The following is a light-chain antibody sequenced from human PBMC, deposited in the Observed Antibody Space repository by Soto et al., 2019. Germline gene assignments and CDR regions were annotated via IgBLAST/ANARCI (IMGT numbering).Light chain of an antibody. Sequence: QSLRTQLRSVSGSPGQSYAISCTGTISDVGGYNYVSWYQQHPGKAPKLIIYDVTKRPSGVPDRFSGSSSGNTASLTISGLQAEDEADYFCCSYAGSYSYVFGTGTKVTV. J-gene: IGLJ1*01. CDR2: DVT. CDR1: ISDVGGYNY. V-gene: IGLV2-11*01. CDR3: CSYAGSYSYV.